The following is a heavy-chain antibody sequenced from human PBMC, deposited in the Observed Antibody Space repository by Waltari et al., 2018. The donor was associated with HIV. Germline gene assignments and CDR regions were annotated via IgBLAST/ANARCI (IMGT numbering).Heavy chain of an antibody. V-gene: IGHV4-39*01. CDR2: IYYSGST. Sequence: QLQLQESGPGLVKPSETLSLTCTVPGGSITSSSYYWGWLRQPPGKGLEWIGSIYYSGSTYYNPSLKSRVTISVDTSKNQFSLKLSSVTAADTAVYYCARFTIFGVVTPVTSWFDPWGQGTLVTVSS. D-gene: IGHD3-3*01. CDR1: GGSITSSSYY. J-gene: IGHJ5*02. CDR3: ARFTIFGVVTPVTSWFDP.